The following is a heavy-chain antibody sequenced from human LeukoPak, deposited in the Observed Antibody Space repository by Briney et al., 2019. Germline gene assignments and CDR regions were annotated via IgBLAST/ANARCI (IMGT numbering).Heavy chain of an antibody. CDR1: GDYINNGGHY. J-gene: IGHJ4*02. Sequence: PSETLSLTCSVSGDYINNGGHYWSWIRQPPGKTLEYIGYISHRGSTYYNPSLKSRLTISVDGSRNQFSLKLRSVTAADTAVYYCARSEDSGSYFSFDYWGQGTLVAVSS. V-gene: IGHV4-30-2*01. CDR3: ARSEDSGSYFSFDY. D-gene: IGHD1-26*01. CDR2: ISHRGST.